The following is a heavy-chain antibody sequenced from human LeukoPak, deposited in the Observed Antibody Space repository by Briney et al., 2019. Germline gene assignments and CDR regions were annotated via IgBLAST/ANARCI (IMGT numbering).Heavy chain of an antibody. CDR2: ITATGDTA. D-gene: IGHD6-19*01. J-gene: IGHJ4*02. V-gene: IGHV3-23*01. CDR1: GFTFTKCA. Sequence: GGSLRLSCVASGFTFTKCAMSWIRQAPGKGPEWVAIITATGDTAYYADSVKGRFTISRDNSRNTVYMQMDSLRAEDTAIYYCAGDRNSDWYSPLDYWGQGSQVTVSP. CDR3: AGDRNSDWYSPLDY.